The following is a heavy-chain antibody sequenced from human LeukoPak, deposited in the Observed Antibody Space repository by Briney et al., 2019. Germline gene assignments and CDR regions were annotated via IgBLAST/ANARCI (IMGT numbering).Heavy chain of an antibody. V-gene: IGHV3-7*01. D-gene: IGHD6-6*01. CDR1: GFTFSSYW. Sequence: GGSLRLSCAASGFTFSSYWMSWVRQAPGKGLEWVANIKQDGSEKYYVDSVKGRFTISRDNAKNSLYLQMNSLRAGDTAVYYCARDELEYSSSSSWFDPWGQGTLVTVSS. CDR2: IKQDGSEK. CDR3: ARDELEYSSSSSWFDP. J-gene: IGHJ5*02.